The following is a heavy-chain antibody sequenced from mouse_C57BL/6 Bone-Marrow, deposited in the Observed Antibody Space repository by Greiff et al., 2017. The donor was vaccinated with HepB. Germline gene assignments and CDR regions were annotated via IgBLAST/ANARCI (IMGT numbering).Heavy chain of an antibody. CDR3: ARCESDWDCVWFAY. D-gene: IGHD4-1*01. J-gene: IGHJ3*01. CDR1: GYAFSSSW. CDR2: IYPGDGDT. Sequence: VKLMESGPELVKPGASVKISCKASGYAFSSSWMNWVKQRPGKGLEWIGRIYPGDGDTNYNGKFKGKATLTADKSSSTAYMQLSCLTSDDSAVYFCARCESDWDCVWFAYWGQVTLVTVSA. V-gene: IGHV1-82*01.